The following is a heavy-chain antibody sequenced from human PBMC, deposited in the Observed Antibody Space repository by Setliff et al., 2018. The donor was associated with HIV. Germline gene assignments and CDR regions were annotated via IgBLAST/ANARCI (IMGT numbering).Heavy chain of an antibody. CDR3: ARYYYDRSGSSAPYYSMDV. D-gene: IGHD3-22*01. J-gene: IGHJ6*03. Sequence: SETLSLTCAVSGGPISSSNWWTWVRQPPGKGLEWVGEIYHSGSANYNPSLKSRVTISVDKSKNQFSLKLTSVTAADTAVYYCARYYYDRSGSSAPYYSMDVWGKGTTVTVSS. CDR1: GGPISSSNW. CDR2: IYHSGSA. V-gene: IGHV4-4*02.